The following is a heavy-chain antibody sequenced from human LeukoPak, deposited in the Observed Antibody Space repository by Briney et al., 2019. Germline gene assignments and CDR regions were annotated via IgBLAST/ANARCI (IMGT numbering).Heavy chain of an antibody. J-gene: IGHJ5*02. CDR1: GYTFTSYW. Sequence: KVSCKASGYTFTSYWIGWVRQMPGKGLEWMGIIYPGDSDTRYSPSFQGQVTISADKSISTAYLQWSSLKASDTAMYYCAGARIAVGGWFDPWGQGTLVTVSS. D-gene: IGHD6-19*01. V-gene: IGHV5-51*01. CDR3: AGARIAVGGWFDP. CDR2: IYPGDSDT.